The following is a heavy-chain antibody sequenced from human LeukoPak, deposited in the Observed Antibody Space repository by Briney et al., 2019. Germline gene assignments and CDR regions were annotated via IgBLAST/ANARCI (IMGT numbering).Heavy chain of an antibody. Sequence: ASVKVSCKASGYTFSSYGISWVRQAPGQGLEWMGWISPYNGNTKYGQKLQGRLTMTTDTSTSTAYLELRSLVSDDTAVYYCARVPSFQTLDYWGQGTLVTVSP. CDR1: GYTFSSYG. D-gene: IGHD4/OR15-4a*01. J-gene: IGHJ4*02. CDR3: ARVPSFQTLDY. CDR2: ISPYNGNT. V-gene: IGHV1-18*01.